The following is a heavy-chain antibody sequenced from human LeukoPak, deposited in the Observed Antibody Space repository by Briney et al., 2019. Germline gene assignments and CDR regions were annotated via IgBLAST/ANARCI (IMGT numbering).Heavy chain of an antibody. CDR3: ARSTYCRNDIRCHGGGYYIDV. CDR1: GFSFGDYY. Sequence: GGSLRLSCAASGFSFGDYYMSWIRQAPGKGLEWVSYISTSTALTYYADSVKGRFTVSRDNAKKSLHLQMNSLRAEDTAIYYCARSTYCRNDIRCHGGGYYIDVWGKGTTVTVSS. D-gene: IGHD2-8*01. J-gene: IGHJ6*03. V-gene: IGHV3-11*01. CDR2: ISTSTALT.